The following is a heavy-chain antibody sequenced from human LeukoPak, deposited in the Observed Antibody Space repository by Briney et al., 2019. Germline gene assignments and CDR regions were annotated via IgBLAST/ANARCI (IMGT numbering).Heavy chain of an antibody. J-gene: IGHJ4*02. V-gene: IGHV3-23*01. CDR2: IIPSGHTT. Sequence: PGGSLRLSCVASGFTFSSHGMNWVRQAPGKGLEWVSGIIPSGHTTYYADSVRGRFTISRDNSRNTVYLQMNSLRAEDTAVYYCAKGRGVIVPFDYWGQGTLVTVSS. CDR3: AKGRGVIVPFDY. CDR1: GFTFSSHG. D-gene: IGHD3-16*02.